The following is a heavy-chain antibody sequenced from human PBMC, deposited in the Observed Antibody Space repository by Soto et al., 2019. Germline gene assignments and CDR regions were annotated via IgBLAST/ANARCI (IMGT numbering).Heavy chain of an antibody. CDR1: GGCISTYY. D-gene: IGHD3-22*01. V-gene: IGHV4-59*01. J-gene: IGHJ5*02. CDR2: IYYSGYT. Sequence: ETRSLTCTVAGGCISTYYWDWLRQPPGQGLECIGYIYYSGYTNYSPSLKSRVTISIDTSKNHFSLNLRSVTAADTAVYYCARGDHFDSSGPFDPWGQGTLVTVSS. CDR3: ARGDHFDSSGPFDP.